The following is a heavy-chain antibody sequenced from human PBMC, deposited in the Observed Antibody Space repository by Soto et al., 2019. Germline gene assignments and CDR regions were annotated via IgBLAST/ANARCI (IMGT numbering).Heavy chain of an antibody. Sequence: GGSLRLSCAASGFTFSSYEMNWVRQAPGKGLEWVSYISSSGSTIYYADSVKGRFTISRDNAKNSLYLQMNSLRAEDTAVYYCAGGLAYCGGDCYSHYYGMGVWGQGTTVTVSS. D-gene: IGHD2-21*02. J-gene: IGHJ6*02. CDR2: ISSSGSTI. V-gene: IGHV3-48*03. CDR1: GFTFSSYE. CDR3: AGGLAYCGGDCYSHYYGMGV.